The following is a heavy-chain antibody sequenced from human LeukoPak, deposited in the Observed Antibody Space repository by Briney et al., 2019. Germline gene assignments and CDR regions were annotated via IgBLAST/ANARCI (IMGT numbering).Heavy chain of an antibody. CDR3: AKDRGRYYDSSGYYWGYYFDS. CDR1: GFTFSSYV. CDR2: ISGSGGST. V-gene: IGHV3-23*01. J-gene: IGHJ4*02. Sequence: GGSLRLSCAASGFTFSSYVVNWVRQAPGKGLEGVSAISGSGGSTYYADSVKGRFTISRDNSKNTLYLQMSSLRAEDTAVYYCAKDRGRYYDSSGYYWGYYFDSWGQGILVTVST. D-gene: IGHD3-22*01.